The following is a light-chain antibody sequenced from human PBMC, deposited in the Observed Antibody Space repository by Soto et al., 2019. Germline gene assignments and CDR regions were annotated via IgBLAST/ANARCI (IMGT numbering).Light chain of an antibody. CDR1: QAISTW. Sequence: DIPMTQSPSSVSASVGDRVTITCRASQAISTWLAWYQQKPGKAPKLLIYAASNLQTGVPSRFSGSGSGTDFTLTISSLQPEDFATYYCPQANSFPRTFGQGTKVEIK. CDR3: PQANSFPRT. J-gene: IGKJ1*01. CDR2: AAS. V-gene: IGKV1D-12*01.